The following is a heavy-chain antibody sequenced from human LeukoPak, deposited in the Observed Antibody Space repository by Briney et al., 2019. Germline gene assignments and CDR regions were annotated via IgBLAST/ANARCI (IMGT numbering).Heavy chain of an antibody. D-gene: IGHD4-17*01. Sequence: QSSETLSLTCTVSGGSISSYYWSWIRQPPGKGLEWIGYIYHTGSTSYNPSLKGRVTISVDTSKNQFSLKLSSVTAADTAVYYCARGLNRNDYGDYGYWGQGTLVTVSS. CDR2: IYHTGST. V-gene: IGHV4-59*01. J-gene: IGHJ4*02. CDR1: GGSISSYY. CDR3: ARGLNRNDYGDYGY.